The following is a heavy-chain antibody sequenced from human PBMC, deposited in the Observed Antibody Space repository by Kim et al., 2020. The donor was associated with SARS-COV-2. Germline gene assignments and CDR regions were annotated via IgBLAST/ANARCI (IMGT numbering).Heavy chain of an antibody. D-gene: IGHD6-25*01. Sequence: GNTKESQKCQGRVTITRDTSASTAYMELSSLRSEDTAVYYCARAAAWFDPWGQGTLVTVSS. CDR2: GNT. J-gene: IGHJ5*02. V-gene: IGHV1-3*01. CDR3: ARAAAWFDP.